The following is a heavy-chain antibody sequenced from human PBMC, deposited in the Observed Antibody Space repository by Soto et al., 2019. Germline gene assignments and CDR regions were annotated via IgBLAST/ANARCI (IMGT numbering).Heavy chain of an antibody. CDR2: INTANDNT. CDR3: ARDGMIVADY. D-gene: IGHD3-22*01. Sequence: ASVKVSCKASGYTFTSYAIHWVRQAPGQRPEWMGWINTANDNTKYSQKFQGRVTITRGTSTSTAYMELRSLRSDDTAVYYCARDGMIVADYWGQGTLVTVSS. CDR1: GYTFTSYA. J-gene: IGHJ4*02. V-gene: IGHV1-3*04.